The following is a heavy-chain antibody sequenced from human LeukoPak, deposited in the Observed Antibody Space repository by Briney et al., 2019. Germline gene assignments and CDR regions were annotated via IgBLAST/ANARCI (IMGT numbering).Heavy chain of an antibody. CDR3: ARIMTTMTTLDY. J-gene: IGHJ4*02. CDR2: VSRDGSTI. D-gene: IGHD4-17*01. CDR1: GFTFSSYE. V-gene: IGHV3-48*03. Sequence: QLGGSRRLSCTASGFTFSSYEMNWVRQAPGKGLEWLSYVSRDGSTIYYADSVKGRFTISRDNAKNSLYLQMNSLRAEDTAVYYCARIMTTMTTLDYWGQGTLVAVSS.